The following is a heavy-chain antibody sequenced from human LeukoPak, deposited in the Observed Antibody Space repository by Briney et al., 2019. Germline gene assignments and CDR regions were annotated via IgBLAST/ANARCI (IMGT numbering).Heavy chain of an antibody. CDR1: GFTFSSYS. CDR2: ISSSSSYI. D-gene: IGHD2-2*01. J-gene: IGHJ3*02. CDR3: AGYCSSTSRRRFDDAFDI. Sequence: GGSLRLSCAASGFTFSSYSMNWVRQAPGKGLEWVSSISSSSSYIYYADSVKGRFTISRDNAKNSLYLQMNSLRAEDTAVYYCAGYCSSTSRRRFDDAFDIWGQGTMVTVSS. V-gene: IGHV3-21*01.